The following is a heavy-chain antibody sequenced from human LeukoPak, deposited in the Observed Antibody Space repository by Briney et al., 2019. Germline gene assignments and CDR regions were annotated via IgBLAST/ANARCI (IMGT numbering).Heavy chain of an antibody. Sequence: GGSLRLSCAASGFTFSDYYMSWVRQAPGKGLEWVSAISGSGGSTYYADSVKGRFTISRDNSKNTLYLQMNSLRAEDTAVYYCAKDPRWGLVPGPWGQGTLVTVSS. D-gene: IGHD6-19*01. V-gene: IGHV3-23*01. CDR2: ISGSGGST. J-gene: IGHJ5*02. CDR3: AKDPRWGLVPGP. CDR1: GFTFSDYY.